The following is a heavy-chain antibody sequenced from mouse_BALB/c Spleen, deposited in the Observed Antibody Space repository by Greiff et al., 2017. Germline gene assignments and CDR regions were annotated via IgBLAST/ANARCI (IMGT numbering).Heavy chain of an antibody. V-gene: IGHV5-6-3*01. D-gene: IGHD4-1*01. Sequence: EVQGVESGGGLVQPGGSLKLSCAASGFTFSSYGMSWVRQTPDKRLELVATINSNGGSTYYPDSVKGRFTISRDNAKNTLYLQMSSLKSEDTAMYYCARDRELGHYFDYWGQGTTLTVSS. CDR1: GFTFSSYG. CDR3: ARDRELGHYFDY. CDR2: INSNGGST. J-gene: IGHJ2*01.